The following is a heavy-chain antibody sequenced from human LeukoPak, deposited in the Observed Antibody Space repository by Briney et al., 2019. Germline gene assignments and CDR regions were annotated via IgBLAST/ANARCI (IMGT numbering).Heavy chain of an antibody. D-gene: IGHD3-9*01. CDR1: GGSIISYY. J-gene: IGHJ4*02. CDR3: ARSDVLTAYAMAL. V-gene: IGHV4-59*08. Sequence: SETLSLTCTVSGGSIISYYWSWIREPPGKGLEGIGYMYYSGATNYNPSLKSRVTMSVDTSMTHFSLQLSSVTVADTAVYYCARSDVLTAYAMALWGQGTLVIVSS. CDR2: MYYSGAT.